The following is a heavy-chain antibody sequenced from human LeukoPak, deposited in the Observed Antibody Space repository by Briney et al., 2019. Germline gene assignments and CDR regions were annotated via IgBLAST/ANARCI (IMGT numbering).Heavy chain of an antibody. J-gene: IGHJ4*02. CDR2: IYYSGST. D-gene: IGHD4-17*01. Sequence: PSETLSLTCTVSGGSISSSSYYWGWIRQPPGKGLEWIGSIYYSGSTYYNPSLKSRVTISVDTSKNQFSLKLSSVTAADTAVYYCARHPVGYGVAYFDYWGQGTLVTVSS. CDR1: GGSISSSSYY. V-gene: IGHV4-39*01. CDR3: ARHPVGYGVAYFDY.